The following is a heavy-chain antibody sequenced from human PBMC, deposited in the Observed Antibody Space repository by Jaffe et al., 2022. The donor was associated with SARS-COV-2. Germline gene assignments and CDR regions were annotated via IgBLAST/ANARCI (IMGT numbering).Heavy chain of an antibody. CDR3: AHKGKVPGSNGYYSDYFDY. J-gene: IGHJ4*02. CDR2: IYWDDDK. D-gene: IGHD3-22*01. V-gene: IGHV2-5*02. Sequence: QITLKESGPALVKPTQTLTLTCTFSGFSLSTSGLGVGWIRQPPGKALEWLALIYWDDDKRYSPSLKSRLTITKDTSRNQVVLTMTKMDPVDIATYYCAHKGKVPGSNGYYSDYFDYWGQGALVTVSP. CDR1: GFSLSTSGLG.